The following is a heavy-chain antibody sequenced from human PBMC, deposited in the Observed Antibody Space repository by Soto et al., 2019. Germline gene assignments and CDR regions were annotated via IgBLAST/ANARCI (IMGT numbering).Heavy chain of an antibody. CDR3: AAGEASSRNLAPYYLDF. CDR1: GGSMRNYF. D-gene: IGHD6-13*01. V-gene: IGHV4-59*01. J-gene: IGHJ4*02. CDR2: IHYSGTT. Sequence: SETLSLTCTVSGGSMRNYFWTWIRQPPGKGLEWIGYIHYSGTTSFFPSYNPSLRSRVTISEDTSKNQFSLKLLSVTTADTAVYFCAAGEASSRNLAPYYLDFWGQGTLVTVS.